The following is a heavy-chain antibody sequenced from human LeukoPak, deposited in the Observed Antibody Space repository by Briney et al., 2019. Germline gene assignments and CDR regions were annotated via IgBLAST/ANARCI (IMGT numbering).Heavy chain of an antibody. D-gene: IGHD6-6*01. CDR1: GGSISSYY. CDR2: IYYSGST. V-gene: IGHV4-59*08. CDR3: ARGGSSMFDP. Sequence: SETLSLTCTVSGGSISSYYWSWIRQPPGKGLEWIGYIYYSGSTYYNPSLKSRVTISVDTSKNQFSLKLSSVTAADTAVYYCARGGSSMFDPWGQGTLVTVSS. J-gene: IGHJ5*02.